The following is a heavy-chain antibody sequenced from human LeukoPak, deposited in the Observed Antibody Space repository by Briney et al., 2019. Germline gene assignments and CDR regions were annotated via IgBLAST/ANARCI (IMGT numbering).Heavy chain of an antibody. Sequence: PGGSLRLSCAASGFTFSSYAMHWVRQAPGKGLEWVAVISYDGSNKYYADSVKGRFTISRENSKNTLYLQMNSLRAEDTAVYYCAKDSAKKYDDYWGQGTLVTVSS. CDR2: ISYDGSNK. CDR1: GFTFSSYA. J-gene: IGHJ4*02. CDR3: AKDSAKKYDDY. D-gene: IGHD2/OR15-2a*01. V-gene: IGHV3-30*04.